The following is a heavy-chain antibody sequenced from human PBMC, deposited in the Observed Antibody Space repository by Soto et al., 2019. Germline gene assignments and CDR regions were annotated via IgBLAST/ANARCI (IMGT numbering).Heavy chain of an antibody. CDR3: ARRAETNGCNGVGARKSSFDC. D-gene: IGHD2-8*01. CDR1: GYTFTSYD. J-gene: IGHJ4*02. CDR2: MNPNTGNS. V-gene: IGHV1-8*01. Sequence: ASEKVSCPASGYTFTSYDIYWVRQATGQGLEWMGWMNPNTGNSGYAQKFQGRVTMTSDTSISTAHMELSSLRSDDTAVYYCARRAETNGCNGVGARKSSFDCCGQGTLVTVSS.